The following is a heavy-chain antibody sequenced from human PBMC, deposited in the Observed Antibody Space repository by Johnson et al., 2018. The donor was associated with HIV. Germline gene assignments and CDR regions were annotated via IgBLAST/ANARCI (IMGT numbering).Heavy chain of an antibody. D-gene: IGHD4-23*01. CDR2: IYSGGST. CDR1: GFTVSSNY. CDR3: ARGRPWGWELRRGAFDI. J-gene: IGHJ3*02. V-gene: IGHV3-53*01. Sequence: VQLVESGGGLIQPGGSLRLSCAASGFTVSSNYMSWVRQAPGKGLAWVSVIYSGGSTFYADSVKGLFTISRDNSKNTLYLQMNGLSVEDTALSYCARGRPWGWELRRGAFDIWGQGKMVTVSS.